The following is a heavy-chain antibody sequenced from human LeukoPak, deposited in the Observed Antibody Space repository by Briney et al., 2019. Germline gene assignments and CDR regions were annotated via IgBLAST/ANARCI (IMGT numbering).Heavy chain of an antibody. J-gene: IGHJ4*02. CDR2: MYYSGST. CDR1: GGSFSGYY. Sequence: PSETLSLTCAVYGGSFSGYYWSWIRQSPGKGLEWIGTMYYSGSTYYNPSLKSRVTISVDTSKNQFSLKLSSVTAADTAIHYCARQVTSSRRTPFDYWGQGTLVTVSS. D-gene: IGHD6-13*01. CDR3: ARQVTSSRRTPFDY. V-gene: IGHV4-34*01.